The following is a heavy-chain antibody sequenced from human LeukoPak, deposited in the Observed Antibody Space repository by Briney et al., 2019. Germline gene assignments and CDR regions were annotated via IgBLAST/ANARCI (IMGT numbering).Heavy chain of an antibody. V-gene: IGHV4-59*08. J-gene: IGHJ5*02. CDR1: GGSISSYY. CDR3: ARHFSSYYDSSGYYYVWFDP. CDR2: IYYSGST. D-gene: IGHD3-22*01. Sequence: SETLSLSCTVSGGSISSYYWSWVRQPPGKGLEWIGYIYYSGSTNYNPSLKSRVTISVDTSKNQFSLKLSFVTAADTAVYYCARHFSSYYDSSGYYYVWFDPWGQGTLVTVSS.